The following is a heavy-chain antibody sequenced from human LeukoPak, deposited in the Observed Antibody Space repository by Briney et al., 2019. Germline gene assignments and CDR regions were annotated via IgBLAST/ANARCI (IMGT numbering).Heavy chain of an antibody. J-gene: IGHJ4*02. D-gene: IGHD3-22*01. CDR2: IDHSGST. V-gene: IGHV4-34*01. CDR3: ARYDSDNAMLDY. CDR1: GGSFSGYY. Sequence: SETLSLTCDVYGGSFSGYYWSWIRQPPGKGLEWIGEIDHSGSTNYNPSLKSRVTMSVDMSKKQFSLKLTSVTAADTAVYYCARYDSDNAMLDYWGQGTLVTVSS.